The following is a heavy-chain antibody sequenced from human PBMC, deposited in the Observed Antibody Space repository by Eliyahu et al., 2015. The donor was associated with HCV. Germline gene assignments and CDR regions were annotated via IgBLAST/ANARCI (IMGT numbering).Heavy chain of an antibody. Sequence: QVQLQESGPGLVKPSETLSLTCTVSGDSINSNRYYWGWIRQPPGKGLEWIGTIYYTGTTYYNASLESRVTVSLDTSKTQFSLKLTSVTAADTAVYYCARRGYYYGLDVWGQGTTVTVSS. CDR2: IYYTGTT. CDR1: GDSINSNRYY. CDR3: ARRGYYYGLDV. V-gene: IGHV4-39*01. J-gene: IGHJ6*02.